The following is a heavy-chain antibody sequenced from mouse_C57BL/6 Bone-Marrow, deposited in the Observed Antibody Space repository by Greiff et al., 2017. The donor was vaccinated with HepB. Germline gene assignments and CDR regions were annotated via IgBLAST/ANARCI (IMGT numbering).Heavy chain of an antibody. V-gene: IGHV1-74*01. CDR2: IHPSDSDT. Sequence: QVQLQQPGAELVKPGASVKVSCKASGYTFTSYWMHWVKQRPGQGLEWIGRIHPSDSDTNYNQKFKGKATLTVDKSSSTADMQLSSLTSEDSAVYYCAIEQRGRAMDYWGQGTSVTVSS. D-gene: IGHD6-1*01. J-gene: IGHJ4*01. CDR3: AIEQRGRAMDY. CDR1: GYTFTSYW.